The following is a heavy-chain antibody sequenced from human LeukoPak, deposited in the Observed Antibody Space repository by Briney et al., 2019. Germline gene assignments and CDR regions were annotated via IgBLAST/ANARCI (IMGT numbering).Heavy chain of an antibody. V-gene: IGHV3-23*01. J-gene: IGHJ6*03. CDR2: ISSSAGST. D-gene: IGHD3-22*01. CDR3: AKDHYYYDSSGYSGDAYYYYYMDV. CDR1: EFTFSSYA. Sequence: GGSLRLSCAASEFTFSSYAMSWVRQAPGKGLEWVSVISSSAGSTYYADSVKGRFTISRDNSKNTLYLQMNSLRAEDTAVYYCAKDHYYYDSSGYSGDAYYYYYMDVWGKGTTVTVSS.